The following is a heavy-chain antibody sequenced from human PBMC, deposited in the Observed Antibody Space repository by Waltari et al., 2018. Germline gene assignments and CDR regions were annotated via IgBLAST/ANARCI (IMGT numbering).Heavy chain of an antibody. J-gene: IGHJ3*02. V-gene: IGHV3-23*01. CDR1: GFTFSSYA. D-gene: IGHD3-10*01. CDR2: ISGRGGST. CDR3: AKAERSRITMVRGVIIKGDAFDI. Sequence: EVQLLESGGGLVQPGGSLRLSCAASGFTFSSYAMSWVRQAPGMGLEWVSAISGRGGSTYYADSVKGRFTISRDNSKNTLYLQMNSLRAEDTAVYYCAKAERSRITMVRGVIIKGDAFDIWGQGTMVTVSS.